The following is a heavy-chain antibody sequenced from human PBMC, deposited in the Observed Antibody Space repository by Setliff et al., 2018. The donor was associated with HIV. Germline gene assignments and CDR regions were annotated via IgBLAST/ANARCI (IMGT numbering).Heavy chain of an antibody. V-gene: IGHV4-39*02. Sequence: SETLPLTCTVSGGSITGSPYFWGWIRRPPLKGLEWIASIHYTGRTYYNPSLKSRVSTSVDPSKNHLSLKLTSVTAADTAVYYCARVIPAGVPANWFDPWGHGTLVTVSS. CDR1: GGSITGSPYF. CDR2: IHYTGRT. CDR3: ARVIPAGVPANWFDP. J-gene: IGHJ5*02. D-gene: IGHD2-2*01.